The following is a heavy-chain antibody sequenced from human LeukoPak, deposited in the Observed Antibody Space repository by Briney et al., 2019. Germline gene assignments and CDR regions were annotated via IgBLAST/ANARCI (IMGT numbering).Heavy chain of an antibody. J-gene: IGHJ5*02. Sequence: KPGGSLRLSCAASGFTFSSYSMNWVRQAPGKGLEWVSIISSSSSYIYYADSVKGRFTISRDNAKNSLYLQMNSLRAEDTAVYYCARDHGGATTFPYNWFDPWGQGTLVTVSS. CDR2: ISSSSSYI. CDR1: GFTFSSYS. CDR3: ARDHGGATTFPYNWFDP. D-gene: IGHD1-26*01. V-gene: IGHV3-21*04.